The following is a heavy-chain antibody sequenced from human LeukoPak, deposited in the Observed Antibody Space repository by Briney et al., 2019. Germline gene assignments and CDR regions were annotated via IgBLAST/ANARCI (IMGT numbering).Heavy chain of an antibody. D-gene: IGHD3-22*01. CDR3: ARDQYYDSKGWFDP. Sequence: GASVKVSCKASGYTFTDYALHWVRQAPGQSLEWMGWITTGRGGTNYAQKFQGRVTMTADTSTSTAYMELRSLRSDDTAVYYCARDQYYDSKGWFDPWGQGTLVTVSS. CDR2: ITTGRGGT. CDR1: GYTFTDYA. J-gene: IGHJ5*02. V-gene: IGHV1-2*02.